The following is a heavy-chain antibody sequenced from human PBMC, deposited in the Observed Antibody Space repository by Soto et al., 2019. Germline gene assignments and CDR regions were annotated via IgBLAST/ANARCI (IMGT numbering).Heavy chain of an antibody. CDR3: ARHEYGGNFEY. CDR2: IFSNDEK. Sequence: QVTLKESGPVLVKPTETLTLTCTVSGFSLSNARMGVSWIRQPPGKALEWLAHIFSNDEKSYSTSLKSRLTISKDSSKSQVVLTMTNMEPVDTATYYCARHEYGGNFEYWGHGTHVTVTS. D-gene: IGHD4-17*01. V-gene: IGHV2-26*01. CDR1: GFSLSNARMG. J-gene: IGHJ4*01.